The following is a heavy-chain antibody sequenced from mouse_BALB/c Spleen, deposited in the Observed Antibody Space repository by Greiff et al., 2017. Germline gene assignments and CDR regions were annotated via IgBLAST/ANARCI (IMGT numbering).Heavy chain of an antibody. CDR2: IRLKSNNYAT. V-gene: IGHV6-6*02. CDR1: GFTFSNYW. Sequence: EVQLVESGGGLVQPGGSMKLSCVASGFTFSNYWMNWVRQSPEKGLEWVAEIRLKSNNYATHYAESVKGRFTISRDDSKSSVYLQMNNLRAEDTGIYYCTRRWLPPYAMDYWGQGTSVTVSS. D-gene: IGHD2-2*01. CDR3: TRRWLPPYAMDY. J-gene: IGHJ4*01.